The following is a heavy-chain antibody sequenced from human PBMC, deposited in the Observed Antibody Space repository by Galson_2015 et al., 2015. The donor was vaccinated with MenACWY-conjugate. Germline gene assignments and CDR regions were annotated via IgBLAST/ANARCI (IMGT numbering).Heavy chain of an antibody. D-gene: IGHD2-2*01. V-gene: IGHV3-53*01. Sequence: SLRLSCAASGFTFSTYSMNWVRQAPGGGLEWVSIIYSGGSTYYADSVKGRFTISRDNSKNTLYLQMNSLRAEDTALYYCALDTHSSSRNDHWGQGTLVTVSS. CDR2: IYSGGST. CDR3: ALDTHSSSRNDH. J-gene: IGHJ4*02. CDR1: GFTFSTYS.